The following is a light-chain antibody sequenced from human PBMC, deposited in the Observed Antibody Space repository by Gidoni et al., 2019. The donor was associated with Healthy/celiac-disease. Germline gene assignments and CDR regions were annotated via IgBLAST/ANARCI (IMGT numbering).Light chain of an antibody. CDR2: KNS. CDR3: YSAADNNLVV. CDR1: VLAKKQY. J-gene: IGLJ2*01. V-gene: IGLV3-27*01. Sequence: SYDLTQPSSLSVSPGQTARITSSGDVLAKKQYSRWFQQKPGQALVLVIYKNSERASGIPERFSGSSSGTTVTLTISGAQVEDEADYYCYSAADNNLVVFGGGTKLTVL.